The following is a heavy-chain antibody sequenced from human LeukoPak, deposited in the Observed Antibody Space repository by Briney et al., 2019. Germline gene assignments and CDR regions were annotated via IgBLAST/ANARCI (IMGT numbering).Heavy chain of an antibody. CDR2: MNPNSGNT. Sequence: GASVKVSCKASGYTFTSYDINWVRQATGQGLEWMGWMNPNSGNTGYAQKFQGRVTITRNTSISTAYMELSSLRSEDTAVYYRARSGYYSRFDYWGQGTLVTVSS. V-gene: IGHV1-8*03. J-gene: IGHJ4*02. D-gene: IGHD3-22*01. CDR3: ARSGYYSRFDY. CDR1: GYTFTSYD.